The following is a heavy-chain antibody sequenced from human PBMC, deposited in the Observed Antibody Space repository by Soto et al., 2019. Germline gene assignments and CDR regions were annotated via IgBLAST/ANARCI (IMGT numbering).Heavy chain of an antibody. CDR2: IYHSGST. J-gene: IGHJ4*02. CDR1: GGSISSGGYS. CDR3: ARVPDR. Sequence: SETLCLTCAVSGGSISSGGYSWSWIRQPPGKGLEWIGYIYHSGSTYYNPSLKSRVTISVDRAKNQFSLKLSSVTAAFTAVHHCARVPDRWGQGTLVTASS. D-gene: IGHD2-2*01. V-gene: IGHV4-30-2*01.